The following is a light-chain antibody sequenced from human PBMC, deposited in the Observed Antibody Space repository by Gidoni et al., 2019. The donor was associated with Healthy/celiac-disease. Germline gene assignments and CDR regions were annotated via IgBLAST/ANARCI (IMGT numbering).Light chain of an antibody. Sequence: EIVLTQYPGTLSLSPGERATLSCRASQSVSSSYLAWYQQKPGQAPRLLIYGASSRATGIPDRFSCSGSGTDFTLTISRLEPEDFAVYYCQQYGSSLCTFGQGTKVEIK. CDR1: QSVSSSY. J-gene: IGKJ1*01. CDR2: GAS. V-gene: IGKV3-20*01. CDR3: QQYGSSLCT.